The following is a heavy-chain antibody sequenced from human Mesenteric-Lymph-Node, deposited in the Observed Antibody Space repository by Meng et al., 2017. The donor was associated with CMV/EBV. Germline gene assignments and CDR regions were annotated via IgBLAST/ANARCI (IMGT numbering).Heavy chain of an antibody. D-gene: IGHD5-12*01. J-gene: IGHJ4*02. Sequence: CKASGDTLSSYTIRWVRQAPGQGLECVGGIVPVLGIANYAQQFQGRVTITADKSTSTVYMELSSLRSEDTAMYYCARDWGGGYPGSWGQGTLVTVSS. V-gene: IGHV1-69*10. CDR1: GDTLSSYT. CDR3: ARDWGGGYPGS. CDR2: IVPVLGIA.